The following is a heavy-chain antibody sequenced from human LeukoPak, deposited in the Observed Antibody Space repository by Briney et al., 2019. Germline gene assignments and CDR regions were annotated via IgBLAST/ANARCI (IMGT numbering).Heavy chain of an antibody. CDR2: NNYSGST. CDR1: GGSISIYC. CDR3: ARQAAGITMVRNYYYYYGMDV. J-gene: IGHJ6*02. Sequence: SETLSLTCTVSGGSISIYCWRWIRQPPGRGLEWLGYNNYSGSTNYKPSLKSRVTISVDTSKNQFFLKLSSVTVAATAVYYCARQAAGITMVRNYYYYYGMDVWGQGTTVTVSS. V-gene: IGHV4-59*08. D-gene: IGHD3-10*01.